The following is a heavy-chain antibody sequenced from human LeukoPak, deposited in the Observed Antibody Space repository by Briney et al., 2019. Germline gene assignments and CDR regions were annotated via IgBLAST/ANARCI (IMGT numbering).Heavy chain of an antibody. CDR2: ISSSSSTI. CDR1: GFTFSRYT. CDR3: ARGLGSGRHAFDI. V-gene: IGHV3-48*01. Sequence: GGSLRLSCEASGFTFSRYTINWVRQAPGKGLEWVSYISSSSSTIYYADSVKGRFTISRDNAKNSLYLQMNSLRAEDTAVYHCARGLGSGRHAFDIWGQGTMVTVSS. D-gene: IGHD3-10*01. J-gene: IGHJ3*02.